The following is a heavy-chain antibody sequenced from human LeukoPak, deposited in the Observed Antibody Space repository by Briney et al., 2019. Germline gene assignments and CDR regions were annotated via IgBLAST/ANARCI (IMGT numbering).Heavy chain of an antibody. CDR3: ARSAPLDAFDI. V-gene: IGHV4-34*01. Sequence: PSETLSLTCAVYGGSFSGYYWSWIRQPPGKGLEWIGEINHSGSTNYNPSLKSRVTISVDTSKNQFSLQLNSVTPEDTAVYYCARSAPLDAFDIWGQGTMVTVSS. CDR1: GGSFSGYY. J-gene: IGHJ3*02. CDR2: INHSGST.